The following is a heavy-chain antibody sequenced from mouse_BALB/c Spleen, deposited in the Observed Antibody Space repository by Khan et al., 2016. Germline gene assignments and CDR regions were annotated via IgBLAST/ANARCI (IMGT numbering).Heavy chain of an antibody. CDR1: GFSLTSYG. J-gene: IGHJ4*01. Sequence: VQLKQSGPSLVQPSQSLSITCTASGFSLTSYGVHWVRQSPGKGLEWLGVIWRGGSTDYNAAFMPSLSITKDNPKSQVFSRMNSLQADDTAIYYCAKSNYDVGYYAMDYWGQGTAVTV. D-gene: IGHD2-4*01. CDR3: AKSNYDVGYYAMDY. V-gene: IGHV2-5-1*01. CDR2: IWRGGST.